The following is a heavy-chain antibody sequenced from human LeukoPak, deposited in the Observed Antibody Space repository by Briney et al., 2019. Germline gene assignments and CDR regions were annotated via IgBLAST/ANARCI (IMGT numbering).Heavy chain of an antibody. CDR1: GFAFSNFE. D-gene: IGHD6-6*01. J-gene: IGHJ6*02. CDR2: ISSSGGAI. V-gene: IGHV3-48*03. CDR3: AKDLYTGSWYYGMDV. Sequence: GRSLRLSCATSGFAFSNFEMHWVRQAPGKGLEWVSHISSSGGAIYYADSVKGRFTISRDNAKNTLYLQMNSLRAEDTAVYYCAKDLYTGSWYYGMDVWGQGTTVTVSS.